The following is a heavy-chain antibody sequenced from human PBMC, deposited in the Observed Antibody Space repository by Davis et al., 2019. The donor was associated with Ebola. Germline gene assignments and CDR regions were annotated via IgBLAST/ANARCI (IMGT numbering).Heavy chain of an antibody. V-gene: IGHV1-18*01. CDR3: ASARDCSGGSCYSEDYYYYYGMDV. CDR2: ISAYNGNT. CDR1: GYTFTSYG. J-gene: IGHJ6*02. D-gene: IGHD2-15*01. Sequence: ASVKVSCKASGYTFTSYGISWVRQAPGQGLEWMGWISAYNGNTNYAQKLQGRVTMTEDTSTDTAYMELSSLRSGDTDVYYCASARDCSGGSCYSEDYYYYYGMDVWGQGTTVTVSS.